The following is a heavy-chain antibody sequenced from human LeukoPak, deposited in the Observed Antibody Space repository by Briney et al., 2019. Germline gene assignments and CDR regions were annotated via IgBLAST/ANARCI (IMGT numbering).Heavy chain of an antibody. J-gene: IGHJ4*02. D-gene: IGHD2-2*01. CDR1: GYTFTGYY. V-gene: IGHV1-2*02. CDR3: ARDLPYCSSTSCSYYFDY. Sequence: ASVKVSCKASGYTFTGYYVHWVRQAPGQGLEWMGWINPNSGGTNYAQKFQGRVTMTRDTSISTAYMELSRLRSDDTAVYYCARDLPYCSSTSCSYYFDYWGQGTLVTVSS. CDR2: INPNSGGT.